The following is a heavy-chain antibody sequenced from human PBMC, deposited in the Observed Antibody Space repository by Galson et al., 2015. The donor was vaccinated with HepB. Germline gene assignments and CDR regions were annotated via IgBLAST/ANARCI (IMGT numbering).Heavy chain of an antibody. V-gene: IGHV4-61*02. CDR1: SDSISSGSYF. CDR2: INTSGST. Sequence: TLSLTCSVSSDSISSGSYFWSWIRQPAGKGLEWIGRINTSGSTNYNPALKSRATMSVDTSKNQFALKLSSVTAADTAVYYCATVGSGWYFAYWGQGTLVTVSS. D-gene: IGHD6-19*01. J-gene: IGHJ4*02. CDR3: ATVGSGWYFAY.